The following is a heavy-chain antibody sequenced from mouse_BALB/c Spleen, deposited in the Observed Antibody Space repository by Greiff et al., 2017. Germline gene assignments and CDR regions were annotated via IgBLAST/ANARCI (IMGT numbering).Heavy chain of an antibody. J-gene: IGHJ2*01. CDR1: GFTFSSYA. D-gene: IGHD2-12*01. CDR2: ISSGGSYT. CDR3: ARGYDGYFDY. Sequence: EVMLVESGGGLVKPGGSLKLSCAASGFTFSSYAMSWVRQSPEKRLEWVAEISSGGSYTYYPDTVTGRFTISRDNAKNTLYLEMSSLRSEDTAMYYCARGYDGYFDYWGQGTTLTVSS. V-gene: IGHV5-9-4*01.